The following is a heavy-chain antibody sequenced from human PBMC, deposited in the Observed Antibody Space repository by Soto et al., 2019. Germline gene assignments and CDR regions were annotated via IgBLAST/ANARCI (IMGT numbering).Heavy chain of an antibody. D-gene: IGHD1-26*01. Sequence: GASVKVSCKASGGTFSSYAISWVRQAPGQGLEWMGGIIPIFGTANYAQKFQGRVTITADESTSTAYMELSSLRSEDTAVYYCARKGWSYGTDAFDIWGQGTMVTVSS. CDR1: GGTFSSYA. CDR2: IIPIFGTA. CDR3: ARKGWSYGTDAFDI. V-gene: IGHV1-69*13. J-gene: IGHJ3*02.